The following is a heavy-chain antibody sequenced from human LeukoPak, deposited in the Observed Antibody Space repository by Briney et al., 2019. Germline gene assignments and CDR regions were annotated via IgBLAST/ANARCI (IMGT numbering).Heavy chain of an antibody. Sequence: GGSLRLSCAASGFTFSDAWMTWVRQAPGRGLEWVGRVKTKTDGETTDYAAPVKGRFSISRDDSENTLYLQMNSLNADDTAVYYCTTTYRYWGQGTLVTVSS. D-gene: IGHD3-16*01. J-gene: IGHJ4*02. CDR3: TTTYRY. CDR1: GFTFSDAW. CDR2: VKTKTDGETT. V-gene: IGHV3-15*01.